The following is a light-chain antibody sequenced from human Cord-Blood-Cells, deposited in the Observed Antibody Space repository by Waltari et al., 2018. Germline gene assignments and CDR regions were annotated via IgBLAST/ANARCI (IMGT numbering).Light chain of an antibody. CDR2: RNN. CDR3: AAWDDSLSGSYV. V-gene: IGLV1-47*01. J-gene: IGLJ1*01. Sequence: QSVLTQPPSASGTPGQRVTISCSGSSSNIGSNYVYWYQQLPGTAPKLLIYRNNQRPSGVPDGFSGSKSGTAASLAISGLRSEDEADYYCAAWDDSLSGSYVFGTGTKVTVL. CDR1: SSNIGSNY.